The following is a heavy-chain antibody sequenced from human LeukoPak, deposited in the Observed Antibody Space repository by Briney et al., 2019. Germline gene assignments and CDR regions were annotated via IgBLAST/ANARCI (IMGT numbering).Heavy chain of an antibody. V-gene: IGHV4-39*01. J-gene: IGHJ5*02. CDR3: ARHVCGSSSCYSPPYNWFDP. CDR2: IYYSGTT. CDR1: SGSISSSNYY. D-gene: IGHD2-2*01. Sequence: SETLSLTCTVSSGSISSSNYYWGWIRQPPGKGLEWIGSIYYSGTTYYNPSLKSRVAISVDTSKNQFSLKLSSVTAADTAVHYCARHVCGSSSCYSPPYNWFDPCGQGTLVTVSS.